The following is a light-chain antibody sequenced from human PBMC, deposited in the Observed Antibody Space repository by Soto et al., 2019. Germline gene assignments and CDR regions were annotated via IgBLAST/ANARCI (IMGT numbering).Light chain of an antibody. CDR1: QSVSSN. V-gene: IGKV3-15*01. CDR2: GAS. Sequence: EIVMTQSPATLSVSPGERATLSCRASQSVSSNLAWYQQKPGQAPRLLIYGASTRATGIPDRFSGSGSGTDFTLTISSLQSEDFAIYFCQQYNNWPPDRTFGQGTKVEIK. CDR3: QQYNNWPPDRT. J-gene: IGKJ1*01.